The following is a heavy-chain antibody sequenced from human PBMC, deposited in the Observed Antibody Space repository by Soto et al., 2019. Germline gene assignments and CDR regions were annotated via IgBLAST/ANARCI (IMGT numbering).Heavy chain of an antibody. CDR2: IKQDGSEK. V-gene: IGHV3-7*01. Sequence: PRGSLRLSCAASGFTFSSYWMSWVRQAPGKGLEWVANIKQDGSEKNYVDSVKGRFTISRDNAKNSLYLQMNSLRADDTAVYYCASARHIGPWGQGTLVTVSS. CDR3: ASARHIGP. CDR1: GFTFSSYW. J-gene: IGHJ5*02. D-gene: IGHD2-21*01.